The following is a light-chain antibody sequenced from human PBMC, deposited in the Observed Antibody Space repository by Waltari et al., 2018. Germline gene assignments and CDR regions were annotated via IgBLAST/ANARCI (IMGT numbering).Light chain of an antibody. V-gene: IGLV1-47*01. J-gene: IGLJ3*02. CDR1: GSNIGSNY. Sequence: QSVLTQPPSACGTPGQTVSVSCSGSGSNIGSNYASWYQHVPGTAPQLLTYRNERRPSGDPHRLSGHKSGTSHSLAISGLRHEDEAAYVCTSWYDSLKAWVFCGGTKLTVL. CDR3: TSWYDSLKAWV. CDR2: RNE.